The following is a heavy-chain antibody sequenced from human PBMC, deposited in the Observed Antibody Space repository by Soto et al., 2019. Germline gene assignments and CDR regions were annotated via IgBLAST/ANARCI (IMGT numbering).Heavy chain of an antibody. J-gene: IGHJ6*02. Sequence: PGGSLRLSCAASGFTFSSYSMNWVRQAPGKGLEWVSYISSSSSTIYYADSAKGRFTISRDNAKNSLYLQMNSLRDEDTAVYYCARDQFSAETYTHGMDVWGQGTTVTVSS. D-gene: IGHD3-3*02. V-gene: IGHV3-48*02. CDR3: ARDQFSAETYTHGMDV. CDR2: ISSSSSTI. CDR1: GFTFSSYS.